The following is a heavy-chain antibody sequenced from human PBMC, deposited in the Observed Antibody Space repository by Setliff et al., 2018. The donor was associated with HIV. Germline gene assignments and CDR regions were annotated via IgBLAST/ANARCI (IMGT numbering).Heavy chain of an antibody. CDR2: ISYDSRFI. CDR3: ARDRASSGYYARFDH. Sequence: GESLKISCAASGFTFSNYNMNWVRQAPGKGLEWVSSISYDSRFIYHADSMKGRFTISRDNAKKLVYLQMNSLGAEDTAIYYCARDRASSGYYARFDHWGQGTLVTVSS. V-gene: IGHV3-21*01. CDR1: GFTFSNYN. D-gene: IGHD3-22*01. J-gene: IGHJ4*02.